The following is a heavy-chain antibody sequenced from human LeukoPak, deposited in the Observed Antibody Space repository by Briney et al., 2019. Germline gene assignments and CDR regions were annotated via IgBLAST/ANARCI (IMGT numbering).Heavy chain of an antibody. J-gene: IGHJ4*02. Sequence: GGSLRLSCAASGFTFSSYGMNWVRQAPGKGLEWVSSISSSSSYIYYADSVKGRFTISRDNAKNSLYLQMNSLRAEDTAVYYCARVILMEPREAFDYWGQGTLVTVSS. V-gene: IGHV3-21*01. D-gene: IGHD1-1*01. CDR1: GFTFSSYG. CDR3: ARVILMEPREAFDY. CDR2: ISSSSSYI.